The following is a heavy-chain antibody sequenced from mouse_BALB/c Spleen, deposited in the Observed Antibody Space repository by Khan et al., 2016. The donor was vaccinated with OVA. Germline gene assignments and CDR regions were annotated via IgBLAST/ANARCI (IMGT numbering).Heavy chain of an antibody. CDR3: ARKNGSDFDY. CDR2: INPHIGET. J-gene: IGHJ2*01. V-gene: IGHV1-20*02. D-gene: IGHD1-1*01. Sequence: EVELVESGPELVKPGASVKISCKASGYSFTGYFMNWVMQSHGKSLEWIGRINPHIGETFYNQKFKGKATLTVDESSSTVHMELRSLASEDSAVYYCARKNGSDFDYWGHGTTLTVSS. CDR1: GYSFTGYF.